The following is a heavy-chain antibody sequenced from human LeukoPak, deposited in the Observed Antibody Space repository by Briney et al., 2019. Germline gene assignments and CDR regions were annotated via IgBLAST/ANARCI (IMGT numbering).Heavy chain of an antibody. J-gene: IGHJ6*02. D-gene: IGHD6-13*01. CDR1: GFTFSSYA. CDR3: ARAKSQQLVYYYYYGMDV. V-gene: IGHV3-30*04. CDR2: ISYDGSNK. Sequence: GRSLRLSCAASGFTFSSYAMHWVRQAPGKGLEWVAVISYDGSNKYYADSVKGRFTISRDNSKNTLYLQMNSLRAEDTAVYYCARAKSQQLVYYYYYGMDVWGQGTTVTVSS.